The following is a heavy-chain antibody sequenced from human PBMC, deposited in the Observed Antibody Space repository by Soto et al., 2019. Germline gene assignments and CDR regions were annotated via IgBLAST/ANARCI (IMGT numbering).Heavy chain of an antibody. Sequence: SQTLSLTCAISGDSVSSNSAAWNWIRQSPSRGLEWLGRTYYRSKWYNDYAVSVKSRITINPDTSKNQFSLQLNSVTPEDTAVYYCARGGAAPWVPGASYFDDRGQGTLVTVSS. CDR1: GDSVSSNSAA. CDR2: TYYRSKWYN. J-gene: IGHJ4*02. V-gene: IGHV6-1*01. D-gene: IGHD6-13*01. CDR3: ARGGAAPWVPGASYFDD.